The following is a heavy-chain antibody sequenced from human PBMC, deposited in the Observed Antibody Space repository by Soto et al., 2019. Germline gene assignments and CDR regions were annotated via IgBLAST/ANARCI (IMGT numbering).Heavy chain of an antibody. J-gene: IGHJ5*01. CDR2: LKSKYVGGTT. V-gene: IGHV3-15*07. Sequence: GGSLRLSCAASGFSFSSFAMNWVRQAPGKGLEWVGRLKSKYVGGTTDYGAPVKGRFTISRDDSRNTLYLQMDSLRIEDTAIYYCTTIIGQSAASGSWGHGTLVTVSS. CDR3: TTIIGQSAASGS. CDR1: GFSFSSFA. D-gene: IGHD1-26*01.